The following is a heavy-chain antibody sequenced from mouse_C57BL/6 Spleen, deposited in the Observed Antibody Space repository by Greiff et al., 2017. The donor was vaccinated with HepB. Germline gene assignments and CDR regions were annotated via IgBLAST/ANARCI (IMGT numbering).Heavy chain of an antibody. J-gene: IGHJ2*01. CDR1: GFTFSDYG. V-gene: IGHV5-17*01. CDR3: ARGSYAVFDY. CDR2: ISSGSSTI. D-gene: IGHD1-1*01. Sequence: EVQVVESGGGLVKPGGSLKLSCAASGFTFSDYGMHWVRQAPEKGLEWVAYISSGSSTIYYADTVKGRFTISRDNAKNTLFLQMTSRRSEDTAMYYCARGSYAVFDYWGQGTTLTVSS.